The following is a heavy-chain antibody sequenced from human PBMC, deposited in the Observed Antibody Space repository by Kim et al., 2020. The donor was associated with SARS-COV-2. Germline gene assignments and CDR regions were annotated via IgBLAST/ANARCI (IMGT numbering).Heavy chain of an antibody. CDR2: IGTKGDVT. CDR3: AKRLTGVGMNYFAY. V-gene: IGHV3-23*01. D-gene: IGHD3-3*01. J-gene: IGHJ4*02. CDR1: GFTFSSYG. Sequence: GGSLRLSCAASGFTFSSYGMSWVRQAPGKGLEWVSSIGTKGDVTYYADHVKGRFTISRDNSKNTLYLQMNSLRAEDTAVFYCAKRLTGVGMNYFAYWGQG.